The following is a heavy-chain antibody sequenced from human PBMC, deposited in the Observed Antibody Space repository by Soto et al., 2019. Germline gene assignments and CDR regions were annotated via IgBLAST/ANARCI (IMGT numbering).Heavy chain of an antibody. CDR2: INAGNGNT. V-gene: IGHV1-3*01. CDR1: GYTFTSYA. CDR3: ARDDSGFSGSHYIDYFNY. J-gene: IGHJ4*02. D-gene: IGHD1-26*01. Sequence: ASVKVSCKASGYTFTSYAMHWVRQAPGQRLEWMGWINAGNGNTKYSQKFQGRVTFTRDTSAGTVYMQLSSLTSEDTAVYYCARDDSGFSGSHYIDYFNYWGQGALVTVSS.